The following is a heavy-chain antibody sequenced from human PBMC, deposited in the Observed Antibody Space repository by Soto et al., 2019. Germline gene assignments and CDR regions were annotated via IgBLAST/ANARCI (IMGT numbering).Heavy chain of an antibody. CDR3: ARANRDGYNPPIYYFDY. CDR1: GFTVSSNY. J-gene: IGHJ4*02. D-gene: IGHD5-12*01. CDR2: IYSGGST. V-gene: IGHV3-53*01. Sequence: GSLRLSCAASGFTVSSNYMSWVRQAPGKGLEWVSVIYSGGSTYYADSVKGRFTISRDNSKNTLYLQMNSLRAEDTAVYYCARANRDGYNPPIYYFDYWGQGTLVTVSS.